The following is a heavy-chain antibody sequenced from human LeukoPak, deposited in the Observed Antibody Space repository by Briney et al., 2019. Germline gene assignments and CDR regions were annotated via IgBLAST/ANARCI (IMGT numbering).Heavy chain of an antibody. D-gene: IGHD1-26*01. Sequence: ESGGSLRLSCAASGFTFSSYTMNWVRQTPGKGLEWVSAISGSGGSTSYADSVKGRFTISKDNSKNTLYLQMNSLRAEDTAVYYCAKDPLYSGSYLFDYWGQGTLVTVSS. CDR2: ISGSGGST. CDR1: GFTFSSYT. J-gene: IGHJ4*02. CDR3: AKDPLYSGSYLFDY. V-gene: IGHV3-23*01.